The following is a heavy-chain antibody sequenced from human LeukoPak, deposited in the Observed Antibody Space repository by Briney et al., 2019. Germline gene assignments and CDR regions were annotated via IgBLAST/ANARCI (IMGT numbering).Heavy chain of an antibody. CDR3: ARGNYDILTGYYPHFDY. J-gene: IGHJ4*02. CDR1: GGSISSYY. D-gene: IGHD3-9*01. CDR2: IYTSGST. Sequence: SETLSLTCTVSGGSISSYYWSWIRQPAGKGLEWIGRIYTSGSTNYNPSLKSRVTMLVDTSKNQFSLKLSSVTAADTAVYHCARGNYDILTGYYPHFDYWGQGTLVTVSS. V-gene: IGHV4-4*07.